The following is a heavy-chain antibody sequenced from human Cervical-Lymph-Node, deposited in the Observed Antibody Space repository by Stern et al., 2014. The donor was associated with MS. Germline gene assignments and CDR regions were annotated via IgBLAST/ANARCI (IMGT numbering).Heavy chain of an antibody. J-gene: IGHJ4*02. D-gene: IGHD6-13*01. CDR1: GYTFTSYG. CDR2: IRAYNGNT. CDR3: ARESLSSSWYKGRNYFDY. Sequence: QVQLVQSGAEVKKPGASVKVSCKASGYTFTSYGISWVRQAPGQGLEWMGWIRAYNGNTNYAQKLQGRVTMTTDTSTSTAYMELRSLRSYDTAVYYCARESLSSSWYKGRNYFDYWGQGTLVTVSS. V-gene: IGHV1-18*01.